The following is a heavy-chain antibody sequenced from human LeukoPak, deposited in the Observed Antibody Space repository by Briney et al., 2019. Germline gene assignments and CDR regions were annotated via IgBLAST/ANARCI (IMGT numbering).Heavy chain of an antibody. CDR2: IYYTGST. V-gene: IGHV4-59*01. CDR1: GGSISSSY. J-gene: IGHJ4*02. Sequence: SETLSLTCTVSGGSISSSYWSWIRQPPGQGLEWIGYIYYTGSTNHNPSLKSRVTISVDTSKNQFSLKLNSVTAADTAVYFCARDGGSPSSGRYTFDYWGQGTLVTVSS. CDR3: ARDGGSPSSGRYTFDY. D-gene: IGHD6-19*01.